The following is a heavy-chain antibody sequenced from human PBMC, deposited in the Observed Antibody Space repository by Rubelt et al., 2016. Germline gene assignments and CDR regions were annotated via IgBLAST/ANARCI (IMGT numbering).Heavy chain of an antibody. V-gene: IGHV4-39*07. CDR2: IYHSGST. Sequence: QLQLQELGPGLVKPSETLSLPCTVSGGSISSYYWGWIRQPPGKGLEWIGSIYHSGSTYYNPSLKGRVTISVDRSKNQFSLKLSSVTAADTAVYYCARASSFGELDYWGQGTLVTVSS. D-gene: IGHD3-10*01. CDR1: GGSISSYY. J-gene: IGHJ4*02. CDR3: ARASSFGELDY.